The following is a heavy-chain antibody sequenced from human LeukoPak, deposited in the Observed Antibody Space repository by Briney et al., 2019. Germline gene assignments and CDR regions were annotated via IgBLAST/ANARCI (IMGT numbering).Heavy chain of an antibody. CDR1: GFTFSSYW. V-gene: IGHV3-74*01. D-gene: IGHD5-18*01. CDR2: INSDGSST. J-gene: IGHJ4*02. Sequence: PGGSLRLSCVASGFTFSSYWMHWVRQAPGKGLVWVSRINSDGSSTSYADSVKGRFTISRDNAKNTLYLQMNSLRAEDTAVYYCACDTAMAQLFDYWGQGTLVTVSS. CDR3: ACDTAMAQLFDY.